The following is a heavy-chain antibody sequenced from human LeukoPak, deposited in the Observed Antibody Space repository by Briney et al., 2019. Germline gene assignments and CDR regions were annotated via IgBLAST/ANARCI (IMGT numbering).Heavy chain of an antibody. D-gene: IGHD2-15*01. CDR3: ARDLTVRCSGGSCYSAVDY. J-gene: IGHJ4*02. CDR1: GFTLSSYS. Sequence: GGSLRVSCAPSGFTLSSYSLTWVGRAQGKGLDWVSSISSSSSYLYYADSVKGRFTISRDNAKNSLYLQMNSPRAEDTAVYYCARDLTVRCSGGSCYSAVDYWGQGTLVTVSS. CDR2: ISSSSSYL. V-gene: IGHV3-21*01.